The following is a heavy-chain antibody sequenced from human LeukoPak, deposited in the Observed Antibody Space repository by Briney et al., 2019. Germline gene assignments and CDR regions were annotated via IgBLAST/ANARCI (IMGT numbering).Heavy chain of an antibody. CDR2: ISKDGTKE. Sequence: PGGSLRLSCVASGFTFSNYVMHWVRQAPGKGLEWVALISKDGTKENYADTVKGRFTISRDNSMDTLYLQMNSLRVEDTAVYHCATQGRHGYQYYFDYRGQGTLVTVSS. CDR1: GFTFSNYV. J-gene: IGHJ4*02. V-gene: IGHV3-30-3*01. CDR3: ATQGRHGYQYYFDY. D-gene: IGHD5-24*01.